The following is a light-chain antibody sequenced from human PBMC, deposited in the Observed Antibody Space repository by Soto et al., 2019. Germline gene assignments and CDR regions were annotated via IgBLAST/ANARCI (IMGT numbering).Light chain of an antibody. V-gene: IGLV2-8*01. CDR3: SSYAGSSTV. CDR1: SSDVGAYNY. Sequence: QSALTQPPSASGSPGQSVTVSCTGTSSDVGAYNYVSWYQQHPGKAPKLMIYEVSYRPSGVPDRFSGSKSGNTASLTVSGLQAEDEADYYCSSYAGSSTVFXTGTKVTVL. CDR2: EVS. J-gene: IGLJ1*01.